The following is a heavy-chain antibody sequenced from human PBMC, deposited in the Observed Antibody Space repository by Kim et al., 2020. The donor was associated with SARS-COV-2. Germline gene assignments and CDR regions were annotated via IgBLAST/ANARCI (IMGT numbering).Heavy chain of an antibody. J-gene: IGHJ1*01. D-gene: IGHD2-2*01. CDR2: TSFDETYR. Sequence: GGSLRLSCGASGFAFSGAAMHWVRQAPGKGLEWVAVTSFDETYRDYGDSVKGRFTISRDNSKNTLYLEIDSLRPEDTAVYYCALDGDYQVPGVHWGQGTLVSVSS. CDR3: ALDGDYQVPGVH. CDR1: GFAFSGAA. V-gene: IGHV3-30*04.